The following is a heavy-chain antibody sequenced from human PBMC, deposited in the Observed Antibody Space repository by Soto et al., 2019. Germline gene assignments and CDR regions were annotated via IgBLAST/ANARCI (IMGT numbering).Heavy chain of an antibody. D-gene: IGHD2-15*01. J-gene: IGHJ6*02. V-gene: IGHV3-64*01. CDR3: ARGVVVVTATYGMDV. CDR1: GFTFSSYA. CDR2: ISSNGGST. Sequence: EVQLVESGGGLVQPGGSLRLSCAASGFTFSSYAMHWVRQAPGKGLEYVSAISSNGGSTYYANSVKGRFTISRDNSKNTLYLQMGSLRAEDMAVYYCARGVVVVTATYGMDVLGQGTTVTVSS.